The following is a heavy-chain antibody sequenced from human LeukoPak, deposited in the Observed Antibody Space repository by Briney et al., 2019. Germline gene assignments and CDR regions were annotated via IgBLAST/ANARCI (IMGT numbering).Heavy chain of an antibody. CDR1: GGSISSDAYF. Sequence: SQTLSLTCTVSGGSISSDAYFWSWIRQHPGKGLEWIGYIYYSGSTYYNPSLKSRVTISVDTSKNQFSLKLSSVTAADTAVYYCARTSIASRHFDYWGQGTVVTVSS. CDR3: ARTSIASRHFDY. V-gene: IGHV4-31*03. D-gene: IGHD6-6*01. J-gene: IGHJ4*02. CDR2: IYYSGST.